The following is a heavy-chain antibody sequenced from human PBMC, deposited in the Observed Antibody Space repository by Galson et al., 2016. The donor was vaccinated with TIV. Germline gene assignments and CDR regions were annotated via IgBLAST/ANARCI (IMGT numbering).Heavy chain of an antibody. CDR2: ISWNRCRV. CDR1: GFSFDDSA. J-gene: IGHJ4*01. V-gene: IGHV3-9*01. Sequence: SPRPPCAASGFSFDDSALCSPRQAQRKGLEWASTISWNRCRVGGEAAGQGRFTISRDNTKSSLYLQMASLRPEDTAFYYWVKDEWGTRGPFQYLGQGTLVTVST. D-gene: IGHD3-16*01. CDR3: VKDEWGTRGPFQY.